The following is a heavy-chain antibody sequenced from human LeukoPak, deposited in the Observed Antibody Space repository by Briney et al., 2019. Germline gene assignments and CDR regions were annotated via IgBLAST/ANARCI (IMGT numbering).Heavy chain of an antibody. V-gene: IGHV1-69*02. D-gene: IGHD3-22*01. CDR2: IIPILGIA. J-gene: IGHJ3*02. CDR3: ASALPGRITMIVVGGGAFDI. Sequence: ASVKVSCKASGGTFSSYTISWVRQAPGQGLEWMGRIIPILGIANYAQKFQGRVTITADKSTSTAYMELSSLRSEDTAVYYCASALPGRITMIVVGGGAFDIWGQGTMVTVSS. CDR1: GGTFSSYT.